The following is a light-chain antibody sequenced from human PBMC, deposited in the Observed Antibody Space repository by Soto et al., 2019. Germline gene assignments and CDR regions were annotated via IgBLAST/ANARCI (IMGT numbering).Light chain of an antibody. CDR3: QQANSFPLT. J-gene: IGKJ4*01. CDR2: TAS. V-gene: IGKV1-12*01. CDR1: QGISSW. Sequence: DIQRTQSPSSVSASVGDRVTITCRASQGISSWLAWYQQKPGKAPNLLIHTASSLQSGVPSRFSGSGSGPDFTLTISNLQAEDCATYYCQQANSFPLTFGGGTKVEIK.